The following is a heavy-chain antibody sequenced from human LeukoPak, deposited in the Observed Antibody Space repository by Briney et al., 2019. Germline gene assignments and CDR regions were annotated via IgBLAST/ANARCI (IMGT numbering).Heavy chain of an antibody. CDR1: EFTFSIYW. Sequence: GSLRLSCTASEFTFSIYWMSWVRQAPGKGLEWVANIKQDGSEKYCVDSVKGRFTISRDNAKNSLYLQMNSLRAEDTAVYYCAGDPENMIIFGGVIPFKNSWGQGTLVTVSS. V-gene: IGHV3-7*01. J-gene: IGHJ4*02. D-gene: IGHD3-16*01. CDR3: AGDPENMIIFGGVIPFKNS. CDR2: IKQDGSEK.